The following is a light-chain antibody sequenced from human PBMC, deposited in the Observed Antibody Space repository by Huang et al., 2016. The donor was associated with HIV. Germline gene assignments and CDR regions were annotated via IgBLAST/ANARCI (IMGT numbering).Light chain of an antibody. CDR1: HDRNTY. V-gene: IGKV1-9*01. Sequence: QLTQSPSSLSASIRDRVTIACRARHDRNTYLAWYQQKPGRAPKRLIYDASTLQTGVPSRFRGFGSGTAFSLTITSLQPDDFAVYYCQQLSAYPLSFGPGTTVD. J-gene: IGKJ3*01. CDR3: QQLSAYPLS. CDR2: DAS.